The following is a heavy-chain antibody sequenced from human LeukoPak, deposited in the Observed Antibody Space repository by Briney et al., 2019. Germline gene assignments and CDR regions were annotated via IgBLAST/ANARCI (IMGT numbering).Heavy chain of an antibody. D-gene: IGHD3-3*01. CDR2: IYTSGST. J-gene: IGHJ6*03. CDR3: ARDLTYYDFWSGYYYYYMDV. CDR1: GGSISSYY. Sequence: SETLSLTCSVSGGSISSYYWSWIRQPAGKGLEWIGRIYTSGSTNYNPSLKSRVTMSVDTSKNQFSLKLSSVTAADTAVYYCARDLTYYDFWSGYYYYYMDVWGKGTTVTVSS. V-gene: IGHV4-4*07.